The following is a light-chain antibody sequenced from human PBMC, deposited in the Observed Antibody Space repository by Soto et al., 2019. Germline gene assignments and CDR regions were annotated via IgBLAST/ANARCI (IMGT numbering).Light chain of an antibody. V-gene: IGKV3-15*01. CDR1: QSVSSN. J-gene: IGKJ1*01. CDR3: QQYKKWPWT. CDR2: GAS. Sequence: EMVMTPSPATLSVSPGERASLSCRASQSVSSNLAWYQQKPGQAPRLLIYGASTRATGIPARFSGSGSGTEFTLTITSLQSEDFAVYYCQQYKKWPWTFGQGTKVDI.